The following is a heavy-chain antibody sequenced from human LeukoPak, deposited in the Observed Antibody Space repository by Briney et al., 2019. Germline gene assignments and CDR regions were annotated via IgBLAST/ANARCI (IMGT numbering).Heavy chain of an antibody. CDR2: IYTSGST. Sequence: KPSETLSLTCTVAGGSISSYYWSWIRQPAGKGLEWIGRIYTSGSTNYNPSLKSRVTMSVDTSKNQFSLKRSSVTAADTAVYYCARESTNYYDSSGYSNWFDPWGQGTLVTVSS. CDR1: GGSISSYY. V-gene: IGHV4-4*07. D-gene: IGHD3-22*01. CDR3: ARESTNYYDSSGYSNWFDP. J-gene: IGHJ5*02.